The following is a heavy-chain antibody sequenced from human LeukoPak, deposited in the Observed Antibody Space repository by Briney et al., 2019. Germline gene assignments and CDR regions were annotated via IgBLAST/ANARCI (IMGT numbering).Heavy chain of an antibody. D-gene: IGHD6-19*01. CDR1: GYTFTVYY. CDR2: INPNSGGT. CDR3: ARAPLAVAGTDEGKYYFDY. J-gene: IGHJ4*02. V-gene: IGHV1-2*04. Sequence: ASVKVSCKASGYTFTVYYVHWVRQAPGQGLEWMGWINPNSGGTNYAQKFQGWVTMTRDTSISTAYMELSRLRSDDTAVYYCARAPLAVAGTDEGKYYFDYWGQGTLVTVSS.